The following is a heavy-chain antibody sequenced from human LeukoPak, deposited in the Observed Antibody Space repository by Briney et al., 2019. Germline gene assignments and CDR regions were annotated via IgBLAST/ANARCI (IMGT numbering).Heavy chain of an antibody. CDR2: ISYDGSNK. V-gene: IGHV3-30*18. D-gene: IGHD6-13*01. CDR1: GFTFCSYG. CDR3: AKEVAAAAPYDY. J-gene: IGHJ4*02. Sequence: RGSLRLSCAVSGFTFCSYGMRWVRQAPGKGLEWVAVISYDGSNKYYADSVKGRFTTSRDNSKNSLYLQMNSLRAEDTAVYYCAKEVAAAAPYDYWGQGTLVTVSS.